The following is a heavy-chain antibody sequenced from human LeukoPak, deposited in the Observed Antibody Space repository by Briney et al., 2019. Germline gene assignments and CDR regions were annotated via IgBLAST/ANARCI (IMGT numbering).Heavy chain of an antibody. Sequence: GGSLRLSCAASGFTFSSYSMNWVRQAPGKGLEWVSYVSSGSRTIYYADSVKGRFTVSRDNAKNSLYLQMNSLRAEDTAVYYCARESISGHRDFDYWGQGALVTVSS. CDR1: GFTFSSYS. J-gene: IGHJ4*02. D-gene: IGHD1-26*01. CDR2: VSSGSRTI. CDR3: ARESISGHRDFDY. V-gene: IGHV3-48*01.